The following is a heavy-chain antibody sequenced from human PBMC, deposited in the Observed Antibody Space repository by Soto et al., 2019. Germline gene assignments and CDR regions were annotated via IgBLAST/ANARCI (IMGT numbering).Heavy chain of an antibody. CDR1: GFTFINSF. J-gene: IGHJ4*02. CDR2: INQDGGGT. Sequence: VGSLRLSCVASGFTFINSFMGWVRQAPGKGLEWVANINQDGGGTYYVDSVEGRFTISRDNAKDSLYLQMNSLRGEDTAVYYCARYFRGTGRYFLVYWGQETLVTVSS. CDR3: ARYFRGTGRYFLVY. V-gene: IGHV3-7*03. D-gene: IGHD7-27*01.